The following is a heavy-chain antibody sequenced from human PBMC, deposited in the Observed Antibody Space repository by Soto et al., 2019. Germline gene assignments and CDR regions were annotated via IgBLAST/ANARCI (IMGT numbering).Heavy chain of an antibody. Sequence: GGSLRLSCTASGFTFGAYAMSGFRQAPGKGLEWVGFIRGKAYGGTTEYAASVRGRFTISSDDSKSIAYLQMNSLKTEDTAVYYCSRVGWGYDYHYFDYWGQGTPVTVSS. CDR3: SRVGWGYDYHYFDY. V-gene: IGHV3-49*03. J-gene: IGHJ4*02. CDR2: IRGKAYGGTT. D-gene: IGHD5-12*01. CDR1: GFTFGAYA.